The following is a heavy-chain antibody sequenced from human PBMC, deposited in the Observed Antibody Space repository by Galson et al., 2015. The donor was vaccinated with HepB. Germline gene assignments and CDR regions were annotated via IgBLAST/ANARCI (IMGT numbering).Heavy chain of an antibody. Sequence: SLRLSCAASGFTFSSYSMNWVRQAPGKGLEWVSYISSSSSTIYYADSVKGRFTISRDNAKNSLYLQMNSLRAEDTAVYYCARWWWLVLDDRVDAFDIWGQGTMVTVSS. D-gene: IGHD2-15*01. V-gene: IGHV3-48*04. CDR2: ISSSSSTI. CDR3: ARWWWLVLDDRVDAFDI. CDR1: GFTFSSYS. J-gene: IGHJ3*02.